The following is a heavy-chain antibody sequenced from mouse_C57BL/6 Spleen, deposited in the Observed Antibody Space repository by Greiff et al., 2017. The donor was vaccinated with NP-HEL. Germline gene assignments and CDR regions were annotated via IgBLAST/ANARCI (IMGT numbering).Heavy chain of an antibody. J-gene: IGHJ2*01. CDR2: IDPEDGAT. CDR1: GFNIKDYY. Sequence: EVQLQESGAELVRPGASVKLSCTASGFNIKDYYMHWVKQRPEQGLEWIGRIDPEDGATESAPKFQGKATLTADTSSNTAYLQRSSLTSEDTAVYYCTTGSAQAGDYWGQGTTLTVSS. CDR3: TTGSAQAGDY. V-gene: IGHV14-1*01. D-gene: IGHD3-2*02.